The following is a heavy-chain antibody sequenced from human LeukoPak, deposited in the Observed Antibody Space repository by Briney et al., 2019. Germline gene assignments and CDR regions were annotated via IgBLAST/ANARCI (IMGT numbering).Heavy chain of an antibody. CDR3: ARGTDSLFDY. J-gene: IGHJ4*02. CDR1: GGSISSHY. D-gene: IGHD2-2*01. Sequence: SETLSLTCTVSGGSISSHYWSWIRQPPGKGLEWIGYIYYSGSTNYNPSLKSRVTISVDTSKNQFSLKLSSVTAADTAVYYCARGTDSLFDYWGQGTLVTVSS. V-gene: IGHV4-59*11. CDR2: IYYSGST.